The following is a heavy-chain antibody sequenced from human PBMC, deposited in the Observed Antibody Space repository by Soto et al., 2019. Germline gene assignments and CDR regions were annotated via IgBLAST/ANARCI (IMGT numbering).Heavy chain of an antibody. CDR3: ARQGEFYYYYYGMDV. CDR1: GYSFTSYW. D-gene: IGHD3-10*01. Sequence: PGESLKISCKGSGYSFTSYWIGWVRQMPGKGLEWMGIIYPGDSDTRYSPSFQGQVTISADKSISTAYLQWSSLKASDTAMYYCARQGEFYYYYYGMDVWGQGTTVTVS. CDR2: IYPGDSDT. V-gene: IGHV5-51*01. J-gene: IGHJ6*02.